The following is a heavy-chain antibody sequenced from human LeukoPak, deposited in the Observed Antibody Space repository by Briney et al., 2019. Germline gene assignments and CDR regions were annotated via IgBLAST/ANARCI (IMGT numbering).Heavy chain of an antibody. Sequence: PGGSLRLSCAASGFTFSSYSMNWVRQAPGKGLEWVSSISSSSTYIYYADSVKGRFTISRDNAKNSLYLQMNSLRAEDTAVYYCAKGLNYVTTAFFVPWGQGTLVTVSS. V-gene: IGHV3-21*06. D-gene: IGHD4-11*01. CDR1: GFTFSSYS. CDR2: ISSSSTYI. J-gene: IGHJ5*02. CDR3: AKGLNYVTTAFFVP.